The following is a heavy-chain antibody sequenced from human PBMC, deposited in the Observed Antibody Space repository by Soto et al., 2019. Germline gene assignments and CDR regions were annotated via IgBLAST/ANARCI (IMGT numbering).Heavy chain of an antibody. CDR2: INPDTDDT. J-gene: IGHJ6*02. Sequence: ASVEVSCKASGYTFIYYYMHWVRQAPGQGLEWMGWINPDTDDTHYAQKFQGRLIMTRDTSINTVYMELSRLTSDDTAVYYCARDYFDRSGLYGMDLWGQGTTVTVSS. V-gene: IGHV1-2*02. CDR3: ARDYFDRSGLYGMDL. CDR1: GYTFIYYY. D-gene: IGHD3-22*01.